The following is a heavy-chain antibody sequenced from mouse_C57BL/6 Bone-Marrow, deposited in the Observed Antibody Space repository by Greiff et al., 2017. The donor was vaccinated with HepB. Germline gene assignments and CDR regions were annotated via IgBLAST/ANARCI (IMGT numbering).Heavy chain of an antibody. J-gene: IGHJ2*01. CDR3: TGAVYYDY. V-gene: IGHV6-3*01. Sequence: DVKLVESGGGLVQPGGSMKLSCVASGFTFSNYWMNWVRQSPEKGLEWVAQIRLKSDNYATHYAESVKGRFTISRDDSKSSVYLQMNNLRAEDTGIYYCTGAVYYDYWGQGTTLTVSS. CDR1: GFTFSNYW. CDR2: IRLKSDNYAT.